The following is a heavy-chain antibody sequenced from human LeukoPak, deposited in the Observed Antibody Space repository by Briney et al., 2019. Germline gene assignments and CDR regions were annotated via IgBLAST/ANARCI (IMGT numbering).Heavy chain of an antibody. V-gene: IGHV3-23*01. CDR1: GSTFSNYE. D-gene: IGHD2-2*01. Sequence: GGSLRLSCAASGSTFSNYEMNWVRQAPGKGLEWVSRISDSGRTTYYADSLKGRFTISRDNSKNILYLQLNGLRAEDTAVYYCAKKYCSSTSCYLRDAFDIWGQGTVVTVSS. J-gene: IGHJ3*02. CDR3: AKKYCSSTSCYLRDAFDI. CDR2: ISDSGRTT.